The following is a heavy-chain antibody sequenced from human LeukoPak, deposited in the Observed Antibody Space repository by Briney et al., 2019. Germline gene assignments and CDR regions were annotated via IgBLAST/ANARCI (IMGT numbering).Heavy chain of an antibody. CDR3: ARKGNVFDF. Sequence: GGSLRLSCAASGFTFSSYWMTWVRQAPGKGLEWVANIKLDVSETYYVDSVRGRFTISRDNTKNSLYLQMDSLRAEDTVVYYCARKGNVFDFWGQGTMVTVSS. D-gene: IGHD3-10*01. CDR2: IKLDVSET. V-gene: IGHV3-7*01. CDR1: GFTFSSYW. J-gene: IGHJ3*01.